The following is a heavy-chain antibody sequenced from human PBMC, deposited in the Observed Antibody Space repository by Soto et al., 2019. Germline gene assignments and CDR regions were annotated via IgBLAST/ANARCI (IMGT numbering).Heavy chain of an antibody. D-gene: IGHD6-13*01. V-gene: IGHV3-23*01. Sequence: EVQLLESGGGLVQPGGSLRLSCAASGFTFSSYARNWVRQAPWKGLEWVYVISGSDGSTYYADSVKGRFTIPRDNSKNTLNLQMNSLRAEDTAVYYCARRSSSWYFDYWGQGTLVTVSS. CDR1: GFTFSSYA. J-gene: IGHJ4*02. CDR3: ARRSSSWYFDY. CDR2: ISGSDGST.